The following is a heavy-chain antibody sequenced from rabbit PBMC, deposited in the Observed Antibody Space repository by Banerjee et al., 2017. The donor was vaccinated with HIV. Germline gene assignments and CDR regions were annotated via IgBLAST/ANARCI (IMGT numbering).Heavy chain of an antibody. CDR3: ARDSGWALAYFNL. D-gene: IGHD4-1*01. CDR2: IYAGSSGST. V-gene: IGHV1S45*01. Sequence: QEQLVESGGGLVQPEGSLTLTCKASGFSFSSGYYMCWVRQAPGKGPEWIACIYAGSSGSTHYASWAKGRFTTSKTSSTTVTLQMTSLTAADTATYFCARDSGWALAYFNLWGQGTLVTVS. J-gene: IGHJ4*01. CDR1: GFSFSSGYY.